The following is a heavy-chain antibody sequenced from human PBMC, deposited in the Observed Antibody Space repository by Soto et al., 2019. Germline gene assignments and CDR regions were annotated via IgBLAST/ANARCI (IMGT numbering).Heavy chain of an antibody. D-gene: IGHD2-2*01. Sequence: SETLSLTCSVSDDSVSSRDYYWGWIRQPPGKGLEWIGNFYYGGSTNYNRSLKSRVTISIDTSKNQFSLKLSPVTAADTAVYYCARGLYSSGYCSSTSCSGGFGYWGQGTLVTVSS. CDR3: ARGLYSSGYCSSTSCSGGFGY. CDR2: FYYGGST. V-gene: IGHV4-39*07. J-gene: IGHJ4*02. CDR1: DDSVSSRDYY.